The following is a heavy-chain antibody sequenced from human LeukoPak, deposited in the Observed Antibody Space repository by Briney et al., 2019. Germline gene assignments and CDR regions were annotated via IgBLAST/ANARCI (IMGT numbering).Heavy chain of an antibody. Sequence: GGSLRLSCAASGFTFSSYAMSWVRQAPGKGLEWVSAISGSGGSTYYADSVKGRFTISRDNSKNTLYLQMNSLRAEDTAVYYCAKVRTVAGIAYGPFDYWGQGTLVTVSS. D-gene: IGHD6-19*01. CDR1: GFTFSSYA. J-gene: IGHJ4*02. V-gene: IGHV3-23*01. CDR2: ISGSGGST. CDR3: AKVRTVAGIAYGPFDY.